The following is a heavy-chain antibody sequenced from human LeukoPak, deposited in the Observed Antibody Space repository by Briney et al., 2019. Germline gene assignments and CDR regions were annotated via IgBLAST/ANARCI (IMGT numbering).Heavy chain of an antibody. Sequence: GGSLRLSRAASGFTFSSYAMSWVRQAPGKGLEWVSAIGGSGGSTYYADSVKGRFTISRDNSKNTLYLQMNSLRAEDTAVYYCAKDRGSGYGAYYYYGMDVWGQGTTVTVSS. CDR3: AKDRGSGYGAYYYYGMDV. J-gene: IGHJ6*02. V-gene: IGHV3-23*01. CDR2: IGGSGGST. D-gene: IGHD3-22*01. CDR1: GFTFSSYA.